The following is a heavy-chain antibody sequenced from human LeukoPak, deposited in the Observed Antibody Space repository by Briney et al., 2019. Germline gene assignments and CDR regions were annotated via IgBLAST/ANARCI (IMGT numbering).Heavy chain of an antibody. CDR3: ARTIGYCSGGNCYQLDY. J-gene: IGHJ4*02. CDR1: GGSINSYY. D-gene: IGHD2-15*01. CDR2: IYYSGST. V-gene: IGHV4-59*08. Sequence: PSETLSLTCTVSGGSINSYYWSWIRQPPGKGLEWIGYIYYSGSTNYNPSLKSRVTVSVDTSKNQFSLKLSSVTAADTAVYYCARTIGYCSGGNCYQLDYWGQGTLVTVSS.